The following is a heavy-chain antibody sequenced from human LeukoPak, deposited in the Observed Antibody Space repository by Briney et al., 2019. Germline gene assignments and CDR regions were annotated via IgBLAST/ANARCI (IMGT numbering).Heavy chain of an antibody. J-gene: IGHJ6*03. V-gene: IGHV3-30*02. CDR3: AKDPGPLNTYYYYMDV. D-gene: IGHD2/OR15-2a*01. CDR2: IRYDGSNK. CDR1: GFTFSSYG. Sequence: GGSLRLSCAASGFTFSSYGMHWVRQAPGKGLEWVAFIRYDGSNKYYADSVKGRFTISRDNSKNTLYLQMNSLRAEDTAVYYCAKDPGPLNTYYYYMDVWGKGTTVTVS.